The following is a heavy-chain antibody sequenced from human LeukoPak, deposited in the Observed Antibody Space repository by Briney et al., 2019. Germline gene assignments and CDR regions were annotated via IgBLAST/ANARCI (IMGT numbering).Heavy chain of an antibody. J-gene: IGHJ4*02. CDR2: INPSGGST. Sequence: ASVKVSCKASGYTFTSYYMHWVRQAPGQGLEWMGIINPSGGSTSYAQKFQGRVTMTRDTSISTAYMELSRLRSDDTAVYYCARESSRDDYVWGSYRPDYWGQGTLVTVSS. D-gene: IGHD3-16*02. CDR1: GYTFTSYY. CDR3: ARESSRDDYVWGSYRPDY. V-gene: IGHV1-46*01.